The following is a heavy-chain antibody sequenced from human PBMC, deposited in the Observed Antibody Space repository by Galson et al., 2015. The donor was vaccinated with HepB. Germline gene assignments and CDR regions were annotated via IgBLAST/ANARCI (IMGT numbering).Heavy chain of an antibody. Sequence: SLRLSCAASGLSVSSNYMTWVRQAPGKGLEWVSVIYSGGSTYYADSVEGRFTISRDNSKNTVFLQMNSLGADDTAVYYCARDNNYYYYLDVWGKGTTVTVSS. CDR1: GLSVSSNY. D-gene: IGHD2/OR15-2a*01. V-gene: IGHV3-53*01. CDR2: IYSGGST. J-gene: IGHJ6*03. CDR3: ARDNNYYYYLDV.